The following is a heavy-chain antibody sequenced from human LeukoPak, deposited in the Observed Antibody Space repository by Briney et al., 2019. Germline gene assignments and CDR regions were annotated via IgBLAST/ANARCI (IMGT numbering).Heavy chain of an antibody. CDR2: INPSGGST. CDR3: AREGLLPAFDY. Sequence: ASVKVSCKASGYTFTSYDINWVRQAPGQGLEWMGIINPSGGSTSYAQKFQGRVTMTRDTSTSTVYMELSSLRSEDTAVYYCAREGLLPAFDYWGQGTLVTVSS. D-gene: IGHD2-15*01. V-gene: IGHV1-46*01. CDR1: GYTFTSYD. J-gene: IGHJ4*02.